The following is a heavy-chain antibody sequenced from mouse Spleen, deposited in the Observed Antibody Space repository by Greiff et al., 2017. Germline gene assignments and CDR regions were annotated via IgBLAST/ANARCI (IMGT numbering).Heavy chain of an antibody. Sequence: LQESGPELVKPGASVKISCKASGYAFSSSWMNWVKQRPGKGLEWIGRIYPGDGDTNYNGKFKGKATLTADKSSSTAYMQLSSLTSEDSAVYFCARGGYGFDYWGQGTTLTVSS. CDR2: IYPGDGDT. J-gene: IGHJ2*01. V-gene: IGHV1-82*01. D-gene: IGHD2-2*01. CDR1: GYAFSSSW. CDR3: ARGGYGFDY.